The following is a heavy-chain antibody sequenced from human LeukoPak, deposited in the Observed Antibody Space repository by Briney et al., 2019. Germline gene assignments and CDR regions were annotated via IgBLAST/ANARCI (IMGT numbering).Heavy chain of an antibody. CDR3: ARIGYSSSCLDY. J-gene: IGHJ4*02. D-gene: IGHD6-13*01. CDR2: ISGSSSIM. Sequence: GGSLRLSCAASRFTFSNYYMNWVRQAPGKGLEWVSYISGSSSIMYHADSVKGRFTISRDNAKNSLYLEMRSLRAEDTAMYYCARIGYSSSCLDYWGQGTLVTVSS. CDR1: RFTFSNYY. V-gene: IGHV3-48*01.